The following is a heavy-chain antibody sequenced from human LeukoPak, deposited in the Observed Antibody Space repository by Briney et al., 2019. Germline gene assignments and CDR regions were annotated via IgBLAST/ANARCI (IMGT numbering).Heavy chain of an antibody. Sequence: GGSLRLSCAASGFTFSSYSMDWVRQAPGKGLEWVSYISSSSTIYYADSVKGRFTISRDNAKNSLYLQMNSLRDEDTAVYYCARVMFYSGSYYYYGMDVWGQGTTVTVSS. CDR2: ISSSSTI. CDR1: GFTFSSYS. J-gene: IGHJ6*02. V-gene: IGHV3-48*02. CDR3: ARVMFYSGSYYYYGMDV. D-gene: IGHD1-26*01.